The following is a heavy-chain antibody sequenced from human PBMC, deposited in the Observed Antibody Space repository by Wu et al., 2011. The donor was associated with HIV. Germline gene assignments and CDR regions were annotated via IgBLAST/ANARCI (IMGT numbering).Heavy chain of an antibody. CDR3: VRDYKGWNDRAPKFDR. CDR1: GGTFSIYA. CDR2: IIPISGVV. J-gene: IGHJ5*02. D-gene: IGHD1-1*01. V-gene: IGHV1-69*04. Sequence: QVQLVQSGPEVKKPGSSVKVSCKVSGGTFSIYAINWVRQAPGQGLEWMGRIIPISGVVNIAQKFQGRVTLTADRPSSTAYMALTTLTSDDAAMYFCVRDYKGWNDRAPKFDRWGQGTLVSVSS.